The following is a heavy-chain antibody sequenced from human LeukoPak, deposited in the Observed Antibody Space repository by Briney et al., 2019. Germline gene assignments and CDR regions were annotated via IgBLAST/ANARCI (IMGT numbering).Heavy chain of an antibody. D-gene: IGHD1-26*01. CDR1: GFTFTNCA. J-gene: IGHJ5*01. CDR3: AKDQSRVGASDPFDS. V-gene: IGHV3-23*01. Sequence: GGSLGLSCAASGFTFTNCAMTWVRQAPGKGLEWVSSISGSGASTYYADSVKGRFTISRDNSKNTVYLQMNSLSVEDTAVYYCAKDQSRVGASDPFDSWGQGTLVTVSS. CDR2: ISGSGAST.